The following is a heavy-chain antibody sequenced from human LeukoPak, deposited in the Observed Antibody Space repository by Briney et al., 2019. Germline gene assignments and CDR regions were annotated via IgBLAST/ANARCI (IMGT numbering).Heavy chain of an antibody. J-gene: IGHJ4*02. CDR2: INWNGGST. CDR1: GFTFDDYG. CDR3: AMAVVGATSFDY. D-gene: IGHD1-26*01. V-gene: IGHV3-20*04. Sequence: GGSLRLSCSASGFTFDDYGMSWVRQAPGKGLEWVSGINWNGGSTGYADSVKGRFTISRDNAKNSLYLQMNSLRAEDTAVYYCAMAVVGATSFDYWGQGTLVTVSS.